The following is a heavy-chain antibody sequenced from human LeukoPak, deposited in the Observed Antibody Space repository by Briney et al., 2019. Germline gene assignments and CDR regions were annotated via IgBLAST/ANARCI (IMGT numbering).Heavy chain of an antibody. CDR1: GGSINSHY. V-gene: IGHV4-4*08. D-gene: IGHD6-19*01. CDR2: IYSTRKN. CDR3: VRRDTGWNYFDY. Sequence: PSETLSLTCAVSGGSINSHYWGWIRQPPGKGLQWIGDIYSTRKNNYNPSLKSRVTISLDTSKSHLSLNLTSVLAADTAIYYCVRRDTGWNYFDYWGQGILVTVSS. J-gene: IGHJ4*02.